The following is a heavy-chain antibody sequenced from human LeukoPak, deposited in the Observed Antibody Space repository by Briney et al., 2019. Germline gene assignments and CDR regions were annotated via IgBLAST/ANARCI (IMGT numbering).Heavy chain of an antibody. Sequence: PGGSLRLPCAASGFTFSTYAMSWVRQAPGKGLEWVSAISGSGDRTYHADSVKGRFTTSRDNSKNTLYLQMNSLRAEDTAVYYCARDRMVATIDGYYYYYGMDVWGQGTTVTVSS. CDR3: ARDRMVATIDGYYYYYGMDV. CDR1: GFTFSTYA. CDR2: ISGSGDRT. J-gene: IGHJ6*02. V-gene: IGHV3-23*01. D-gene: IGHD5-12*01.